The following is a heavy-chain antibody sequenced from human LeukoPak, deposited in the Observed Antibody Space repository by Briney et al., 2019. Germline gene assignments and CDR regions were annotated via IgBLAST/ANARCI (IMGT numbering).Heavy chain of an antibody. Sequence: GESLKISCQGSGYLFTIYWIAWVRQMPGKGLEWMGIIYPDDSKTRYSPSFQGQVTISADKSISTAYLQWSSLKASDTAMYYCARRRNAGDSDVWGQGTTVTVSS. J-gene: IGHJ6*02. V-gene: IGHV5-51*01. D-gene: IGHD2-21*02. CDR1: GYLFTIYW. CDR3: ARRRNAGDSDV. CDR2: IYPDDSKT.